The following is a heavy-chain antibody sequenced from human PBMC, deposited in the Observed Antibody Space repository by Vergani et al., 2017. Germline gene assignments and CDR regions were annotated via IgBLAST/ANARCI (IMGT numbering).Heavy chain of an antibody. CDR1: GYSFTSYW. Sequence: EVQLVQSGAEVKKPGESLRISCKGSGYSFTSYWISWVRQMPGKGLEWMGRIDPSDSYTNYSPSFQGHVTISADKSISTAYRQWGSLKASDTAMYYCARQVAVAGKWWGPYYYYGMDVWGQGTTVTVSS. J-gene: IGHJ6*02. V-gene: IGHV5-10-1*01. D-gene: IGHD6-19*01. CDR2: IDPSDSYT. CDR3: ARQVAVAGKWWGPYYYYGMDV.